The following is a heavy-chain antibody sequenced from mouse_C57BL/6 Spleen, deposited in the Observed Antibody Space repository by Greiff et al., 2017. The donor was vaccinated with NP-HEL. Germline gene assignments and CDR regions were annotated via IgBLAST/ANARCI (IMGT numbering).Heavy chain of an antibody. Sequence: EVHLVESGGGLVKPGGSLKLSCAASGFTFSSYAMSWVRQTPEKRLEWVATISDGGSYTYYPDNVKGRFTISRDNAKNNLYLQMSHLKSEDTAMYYCAIGATVVAKELYYAMDYWGQGTSVTVSS. CDR1: GFTFSSYA. CDR2: ISDGGSYT. D-gene: IGHD1-1*01. V-gene: IGHV5-4*01. J-gene: IGHJ4*01. CDR3: AIGATVVAKELYYAMDY.